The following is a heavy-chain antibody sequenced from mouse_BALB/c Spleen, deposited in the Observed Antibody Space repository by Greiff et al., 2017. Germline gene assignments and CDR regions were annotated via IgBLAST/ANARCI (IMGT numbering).Heavy chain of an antibody. CDR3: ARGGFHYYGSSAYAMDY. Sequence: EVQLVESGGGLVKPGGSLKLSCAASGFTFSDYYMYWVRQTPEKRLEWVATISDGGSYTYYPDSVKGRFTISRDNAKNNLYLQMSSLKSEDTAMYYCARGGFHYYGSSAYAMDYWGQGTSVTVSS. J-gene: IGHJ4*01. D-gene: IGHD1-1*01. CDR1: GFTFSDYY. V-gene: IGHV5-4*02. CDR2: ISDGGSYT.